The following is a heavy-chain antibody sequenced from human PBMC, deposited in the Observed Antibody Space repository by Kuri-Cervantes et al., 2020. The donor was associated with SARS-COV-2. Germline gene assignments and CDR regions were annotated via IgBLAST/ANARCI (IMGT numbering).Heavy chain of an antibody. J-gene: IGHJ4*02. CDR2: INPNSGGT. CDR3: ARAGHSSSWAPGAFDY. Sequence: ASVKVSCKASGYTFTGYYMHWVRQAPGQGLEWMGWINPNSGGTNYAQKFQGRVTMTRDTSISTAYMELSRLRSDDTAVYYCARAGHSSSWAPGAFDYWGQGTLVTVSS. D-gene: IGHD6-13*01. CDR1: GYTFTGYY. V-gene: IGHV1-2*02.